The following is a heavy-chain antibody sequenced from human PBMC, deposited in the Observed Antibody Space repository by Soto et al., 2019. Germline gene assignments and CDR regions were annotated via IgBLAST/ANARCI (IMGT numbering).Heavy chain of an antibody. V-gene: IGHV1-69*13. CDR1: GGTFSIYA. J-gene: IGHJ6*02. CDR3: AGHSSGVPGYYYGMDV. CDR2: IIPIFDTA. Sequence: VKVSCKASGGTFSIYAISWVRQAPGQGLEWMGGIIPIFDTADYAQKFQGRVTITADESTNTAYMEPSSLRSEDTAVYYCAGHSSGVPGYYYGMDVWGQGTTVTVSS. D-gene: IGHD3-22*01.